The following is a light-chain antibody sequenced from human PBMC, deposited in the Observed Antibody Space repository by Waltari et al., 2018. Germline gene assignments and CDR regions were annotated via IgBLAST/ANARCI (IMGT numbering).Light chain of an antibody. Sequence: QSALTQPASVSGSPGQSITISCTGTSSDVGSYNIVSWYQQTPGKSPKLMIYEVGKRPSGVSIRFSGSKSGNTASLTISGLQAEDEADYYCCSYAGSSTSFGGGTKLTVL. CDR2: EVG. CDR3: CSYAGSSTS. CDR1: SSDVGSYNI. V-gene: IGLV2-23*02. J-gene: IGLJ2*01.